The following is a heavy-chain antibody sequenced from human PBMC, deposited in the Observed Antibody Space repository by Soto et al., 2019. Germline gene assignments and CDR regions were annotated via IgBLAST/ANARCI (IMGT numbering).Heavy chain of an antibody. CDR2: IWYDGSNK. J-gene: IGHJ4*02. CDR1: GFTFSSYG. CDR3: ARGAFLEWLSESQGKYYFDY. Sequence: PGGSLRLSCAASGFTFSSYGMHWVRQAPGKGLEWVAVIWYDGSNKYYADSVKGRFTISRDNSKNTLYLQMNSLRAEDTAVYYCARGAFLEWLSESQGKYYFDYWGQGTLVTVSS. D-gene: IGHD3-3*01. V-gene: IGHV3-33*01.